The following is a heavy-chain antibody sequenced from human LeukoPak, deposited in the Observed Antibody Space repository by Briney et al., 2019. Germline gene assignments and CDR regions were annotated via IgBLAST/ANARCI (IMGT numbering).Heavy chain of an antibody. Sequence: GGSLRLSCAASGFTFSDYYMSWIRQAPGKGMEWVSYISSSGSTIYYADSVKGRFTISRDNAKNSLYLQMNSLRAEDTAVYYCARAKYYYDSSGYFWGQGTLVTVSS. V-gene: IGHV3-11*04. J-gene: IGHJ4*02. D-gene: IGHD3-22*01. CDR3: ARAKYYYDSSGYF. CDR2: ISSSGSTI. CDR1: GFTFSDYY.